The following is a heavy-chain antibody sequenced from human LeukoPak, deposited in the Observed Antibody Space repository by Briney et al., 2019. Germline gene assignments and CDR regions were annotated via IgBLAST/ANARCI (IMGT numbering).Heavy chain of an antibody. Sequence: APVKVSCKASGYTFTSYGISWVRQAPGQGLEWMGWISAYNGNTNYAQKLQGRVTMTRDTSTSTVYMELSSLRSEDTAVYYCARDRRVYDFPYYYGMDVWGQGTTVTVSS. CDR3: ARDRRVYDFPYYYGMDV. CDR2: ISAYNGNT. J-gene: IGHJ6*02. V-gene: IGHV1-18*01. D-gene: IGHD5/OR15-5a*01. CDR1: GYTFTSYG.